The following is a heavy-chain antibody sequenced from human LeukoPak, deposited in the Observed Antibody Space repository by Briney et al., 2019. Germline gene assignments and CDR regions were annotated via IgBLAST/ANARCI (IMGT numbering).Heavy chain of an antibody. CDR1: GGSISSYY. Sequence: SETLSLTCTVSGGSISSYYWSWIRQPPGKGLEWIGYIYYSGSINYNPSLKSRVTISVDTSKNQFSLKLSSVTAADAAVYYCARGAAPSGYSSSKPPYGMDVWGQGTTVTVSS. D-gene: IGHD6-13*01. CDR2: IYYSGSI. V-gene: IGHV4-59*12. J-gene: IGHJ6*02. CDR3: ARGAAPSGYSSSKPPYGMDV.